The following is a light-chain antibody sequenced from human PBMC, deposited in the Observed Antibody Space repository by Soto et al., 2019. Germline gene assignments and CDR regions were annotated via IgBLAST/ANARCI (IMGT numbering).Light chain of an antibody. Sequence: EIVLTQSPGTLSLSPGERATLSCRASRSVSSSYLAWYQQKPGQAPRLLIYGASSRATGIPDRFSGSGSGTDFTRTISRLEPEDFAVYYCQQYGSSPPITFGQGTRLEIK. CDR1: RSVSSSY. CDR3: QQYGSSPPIT. J-gene: IGKJ5*01. V-gene: IGKV3-20*01. CDR2: GAS.